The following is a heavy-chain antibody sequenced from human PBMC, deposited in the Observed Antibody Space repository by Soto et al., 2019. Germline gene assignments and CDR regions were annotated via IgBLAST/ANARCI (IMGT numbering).Heavy chain of an antibody. V-gene: IGHV1-69*06. D-gene: IGHD3-22*01. CDR3: AGGGGITMIVGGAFDI. CDR2: IIPIFGTA. CDR1: GGTFSSYA. Sequence: SVKVSCKASGGTFSSYAISWVRQAPGQGLEWMGGIIPIFGTANYAQKFQGRVTITADKSTSTAYMELSSLRSEDTAVYYCAGGGGITMIVGGAFDIWGQGTMVTVS. J-gene: IGHJ3*02.